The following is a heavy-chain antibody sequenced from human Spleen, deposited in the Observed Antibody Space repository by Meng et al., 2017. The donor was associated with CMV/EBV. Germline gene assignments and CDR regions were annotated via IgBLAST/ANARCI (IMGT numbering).Heavy chain of an antibody. CDR3: ARAPIDVGATGDWFDP. J-gene: IGHJ5*02. CDR1: GGSFSGYY. CDR2: IYYSGST. V-gene: IGHV4-34*01. D-gene: IGHD1-26*01. Sequence: QVQLQQWGAGLLKPSETLSLTCAVYGGSFSGYYWSWIRQPPGKGLEWIGSIYYSGSTYYNPSLKSRVTISVDTSKNQFSLKLSSVTAADTAVYYCARAPIDVGATGDWFDPWGKGTLVNVSS.